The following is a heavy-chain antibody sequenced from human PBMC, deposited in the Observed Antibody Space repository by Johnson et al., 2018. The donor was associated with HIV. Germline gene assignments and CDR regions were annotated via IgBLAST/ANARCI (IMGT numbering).Heavy chain of an antibody. CDR1: HAW. CDR3: TTGQWEPTRGDAFDI. J-gene: IGHJ3*02. V-gene: IGHV3-15*01. CDR2: IKSKTDGGTT. D-gene: IGHD1-26*01. Sequence: VQLVESGGGLVKPGGSLRVTCAARHAWMSWVRQAPGKGLEWVGRIKSKTDGGTTDYAAPVKGRFTISRDDSKNTLYLQMNSLKTEDTAVYYCTTGQWEPTRGDAFDIWGQGTMVTVSS.